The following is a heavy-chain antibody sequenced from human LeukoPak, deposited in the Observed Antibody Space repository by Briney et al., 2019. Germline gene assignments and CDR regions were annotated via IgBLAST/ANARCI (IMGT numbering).Heavy chain of an antibody. CDR2: ISRSGSNT. CDR3: AELGITMIGGV. D-gene: IGHD3-10*02. Sequence: GGSLRLSCAASGFTFSSYEMNWVRQAPGEGLEWVSYISRSGSNTYYADSVKGRFTISRDNAKNSLFLQMNSLRAEDTAVYYCAELGITMIGGVWGKGTTVTISS. J-gene: IGHJ6*04. CDR1: GFTFSSYE. V-gene: IGHV3-48*03.